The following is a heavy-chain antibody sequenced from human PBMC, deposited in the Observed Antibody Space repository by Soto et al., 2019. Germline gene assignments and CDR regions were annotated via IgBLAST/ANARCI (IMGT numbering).Heavy chain of an antibody. CDR2: ISPGGSIK. D-gene: IGHD4-4*01. CDR3: AKRRDGYSFDY. CDR1: GFTFNNNA. J-gene: IGHJ4*02. Sequence: GGSLSLSCAASGFTFNNNAMAWVRPDPGKGLEWVSSISPGGSIKFYADSVKGRFTISRDNSKNMVSLQMSSLRAEDTAIYYCAKRRDGYSFDYWGQGALVTGS. V-gene: IGHV3-23*01.